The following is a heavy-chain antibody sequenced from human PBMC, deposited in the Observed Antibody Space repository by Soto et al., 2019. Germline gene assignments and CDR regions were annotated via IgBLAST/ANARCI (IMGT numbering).Heavy chain of an antibody. V-gene: IGHV1-69*06. CDR2: IIPIFGTA. J-gene: IGHJ4*02. Sequence: GASGQVSCQASGGTFVSYASRLLRQAPGQGLEWMGGIIPIFGTAKYAQKFQGRVTITADKSTSTAYMELSSLRSEDTAVYYCARDLTTVTNGGFDYWGQGTLVTVSS. CDR3: ARDLTTVTNGGFDY. D-gene: IGHD4-4*01. CDR1: GGTFVSYA.